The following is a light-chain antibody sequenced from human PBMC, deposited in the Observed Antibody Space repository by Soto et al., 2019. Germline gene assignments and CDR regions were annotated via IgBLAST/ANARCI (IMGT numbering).Light chain of an antibody. CDR3: QQYQTYST. J-gene: IGKJ5*01. CDR1: QSISRW. CDR2: DAS. Sequence: DIQMTQSPSTLSASVGDRVTITCRASQSISRWLAWYQQKPGKAPQALIYDASSLKSGVPSRFSGNGSGTEFTLTISSLQPDDFATYFCQQYQTYSTFGQGTRLEIK. V-gene: IGKV1-5*01.